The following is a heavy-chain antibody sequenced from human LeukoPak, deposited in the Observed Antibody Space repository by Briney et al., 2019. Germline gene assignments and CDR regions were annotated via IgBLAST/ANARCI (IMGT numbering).Heavy chain of an antibody. D-gene: IGHD3-22*01. V-gene: IGHV1-18*01. Sequence: ASVKVSCKASGYTFTSYGISWVRQAPGQGLEWMGWISAYNGNTNYAQKLQGRVTMTTDTSTSTAYMELRSLRSDDTAVYYCARHYYDSSGFSTNYYYYYGMDVWGQGTTVTVSS. J-gene: IGHJ6*02. CDR1: GYTFTSYG. CDR3: ARHYYDSSGFSTNYYYYYGMDV. CDR2: ISAYNGNT.